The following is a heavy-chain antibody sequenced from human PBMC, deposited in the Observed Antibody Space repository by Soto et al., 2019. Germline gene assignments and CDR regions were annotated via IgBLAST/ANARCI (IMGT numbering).Heavy chain of an antibody. J-gene: IGHJ6*03. D-gene: IGHD1-7*01. Sequence: SQTLSLTCVISGDSVSSNSAAWNWIRQSPSRDLEWLGRTYYRSRWYNDYAVSVRSRITVNADTSKNQFSLHLNSVTPEDTAVYYCVGTSSLQWYYMDVWDKGTTVTVSS. CDR1: GDSVSSNSAA. V-gene: IGHV6-1*01. CDR3: VGTSSLQWYYMDV. CDR2: TYYRSRWYN.